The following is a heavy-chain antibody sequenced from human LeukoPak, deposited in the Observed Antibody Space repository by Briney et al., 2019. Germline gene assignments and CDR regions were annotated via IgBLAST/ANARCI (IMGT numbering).Heavy chain of an antibody. CDR3: ARDRVRGNSNPFFDY. CDR2: IYYSGST. J-gene: IGHJ4*02. Sequence: PSETLSLTCTVSGGSISSYYWSWIRQPPGKGLEWIGYIYYSGSTNYNPSLKSRVTISVDTSKNQFSLKLSSVTAADTAVYYCARDRVRGNSNPFFDYWGQGTLVTVSS. D-gene: IGHD4-11*01. V-gene: IGHV4-59*01. CDR1: GGSISSYY.